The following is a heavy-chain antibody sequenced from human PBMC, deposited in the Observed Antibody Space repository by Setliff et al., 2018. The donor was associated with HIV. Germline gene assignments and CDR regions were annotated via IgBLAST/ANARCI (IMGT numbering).Heavy chain of an antibody. V-gene: IGHV3-48*01. J-gene: IGHJ3*02. D-gene: IGHD4-17*01. CDR3: ARARLNYGVELLDAFDI. CDR1: GFTFSSYS. Sequence: PGGSLRLSCAASGFTFSSYSMNWVRQSPGKGLEWVSYISGSGSRVDYADSVKGRFTVSRDNARSSLYLQVNSLRSDDTAVYYCARARLNYGVELLDAFDIWGQGTMVTVSS. CDR2: ISGSGSRV.